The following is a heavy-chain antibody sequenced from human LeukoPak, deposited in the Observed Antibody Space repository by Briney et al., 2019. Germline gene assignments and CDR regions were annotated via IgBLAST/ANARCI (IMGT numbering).Heavy chain of an antibody. J-gene: IGHJ4*02. V-gene: IGHV4-39*07. Sequence: PSETLSLTCTVSGGSISSSSYYWGWIRQPPGKGLEWIGSIYYSGSTYYNPSLKSRVTISVDTSKNQFSLKLSSVTAADTAVYYCARDGPSGSYSDGFDYWGQGTLVTVSS. CDR1: GGSISSSSYY. D-gene: IGHD1-26*01. CDR2: IYYSGST. CDR3: ARDGPSGSYSDGFDY.